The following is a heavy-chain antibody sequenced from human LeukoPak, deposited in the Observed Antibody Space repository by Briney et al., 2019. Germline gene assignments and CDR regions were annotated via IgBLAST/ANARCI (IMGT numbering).Heavy chain of an antibody. V-gene: IGHV3-30-3*01. Sequence: GGSLRLSCAASGFTFSSYAMHWVRQAPGKGLEWVAVISYDGSNKYYADSVKGRFTISRDNSKNTLYLQMNSLRAEDTAVYYCARDKGYYVWGQGTLVTVSS. CDR2: ISYDGSNK. CDR3: ARDKGYYV. CDR1: GFTFSSYA. J-gene: IGHJ4*02. D-gene: IGHD3-22*01.